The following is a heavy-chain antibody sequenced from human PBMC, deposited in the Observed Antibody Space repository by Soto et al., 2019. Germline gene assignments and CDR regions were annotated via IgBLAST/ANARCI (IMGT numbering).Heavy chain of an antibody. Sequence: QVQLVQSGAEVKKPGSSVKVSCKASGGTFTTDTFSWVRQAPGQGLEWMGGIIPVFGTANYAQKIQGRVTITADKSTNTAYMELNSLTSEDTAVYFCARGTGDHWGQGTLVTVSS. D-gene: IGHD3-9*01. CDR2: IIPVFGTA. CDR3: ARGTGDH. J-gene: IGHJ4*02. CDR1: GGTFTTDT. V-gene: IGHV1-69*06.